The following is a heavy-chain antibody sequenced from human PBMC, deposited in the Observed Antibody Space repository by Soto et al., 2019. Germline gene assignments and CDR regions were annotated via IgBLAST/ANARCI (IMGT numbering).Heavy chain of an antibody. Sequence: GGSLRLSCAASGFTFSSYAMHWVRQAPGKGLEWVAVISYDGSNKYYADSVKGRFTISRDNSKNTPYLQMNSLRAEDTAVYYCARQDSSSWYGESYYYYGMDVWGQGTTVTVSS. CDR1: GFTFSSYA. CDR3: ARQDSSSWYGESYYYYGMDV. V-gene: IGHV3-30-3*01. CDR2: ISYDGSNK. D-gene: IGHD6-13*01. J-gene: IGHJ6*02.